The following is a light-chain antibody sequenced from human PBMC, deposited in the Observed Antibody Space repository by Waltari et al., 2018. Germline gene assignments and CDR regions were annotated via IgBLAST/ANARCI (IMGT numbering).Light chain of an antibody. CDR1: SLRTYY. J-gene: IGLJ2*01. Sequence: SSELTQDPALSVALVQTVRITCQGDSLRTYYVSWFQQKAGQAPTLVIYGKNNRPSGIPDRFSASTSGSRASLTIIGAQAEDEADYYCHSRDSNGDVLIGGGTKVTVV. V-gene: IGLV3-19*01. CDR2: GKN. CDR3: HSRDSNGDVL.